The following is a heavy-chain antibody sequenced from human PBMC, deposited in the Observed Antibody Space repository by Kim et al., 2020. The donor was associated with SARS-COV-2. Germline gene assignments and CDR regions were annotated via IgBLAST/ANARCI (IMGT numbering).Heavy chain of an antibody. CDR2: ISARDGNT. V-gene: IGHV1-18*04. J-gene: IGHJ4*02. CDR3: ARGAYGDVSFDY. D-gene: IGHD4-17*01. Sequence: ASVKVSCKACGYMFTSYGFSWVRQAPGQGLEWLGWISARDGNTKYGQKVQGRVIMTTHTSTNTAYMELWSLRADDTAMYYCARGAYGDVSFDYWCQGTLV. CDR1: GYMFTSYG.